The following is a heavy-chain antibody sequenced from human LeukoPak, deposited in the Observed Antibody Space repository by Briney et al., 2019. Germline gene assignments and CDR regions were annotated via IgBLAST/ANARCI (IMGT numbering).Heavy chain of an antibody. D-gene: IGHD6-13*01. J-gene: IGHJ4*02. Sequence: SVKVSCKASGGTLSSYAISWVRQAPGHGRKWMGGIIPIFGTANYAQKFQGRVTITADESTSTAYMELSSLRSEDTAVYYCARAAAGTIDYWGQGTLVTVSS. V-gene: IGHV1-69*01. CDR3: ARAAAGTIDY. CDR1: GGTLSSYA. CDR2: IIPIFGTA.